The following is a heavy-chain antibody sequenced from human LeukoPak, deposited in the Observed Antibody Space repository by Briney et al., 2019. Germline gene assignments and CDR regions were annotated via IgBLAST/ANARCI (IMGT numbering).Heavy chain of an antibody. D-gene: IGHD3-9*01. CDR1: GGSISSYY. CDR3: ARVGGGYYDILTGRYYFDY. V-gene: IGHV4-59*01. Sequence: PSETLSLTCTVSGGSISSYYWSWIRQPPGKGLEWIGYIYYSGSTNYNPSLKSRVTISVDTSKNQFSLKLSSVTVADTAVYYCARVGGGYYDILTGRYYFDYWGQGTLVTVSS. CDR2: IYYSGST. J-gene: IGHJ4*02.